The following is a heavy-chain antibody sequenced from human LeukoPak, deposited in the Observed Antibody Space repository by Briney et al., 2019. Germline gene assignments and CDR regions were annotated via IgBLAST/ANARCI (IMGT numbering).Heavy chain of an antibody. V-gene: IGHV3-30*02. J-gene: IGHJ4*02. Sequence: PGGSLRLSCAASGIIFSTFGMHWVRQAPGKGLEWVAFIRYDGSKTYYADSVKGRFTISRDNSKNTLYLQMNSLRAEGTAVYYCARGSGSYYSFDYWGQGTLVTVSS. D-gene: IGHD3-10*01. CDR1: GIIFSTFG. CDR2: IRYDGSKT. CDR3: ARGSGSYYSFDY.